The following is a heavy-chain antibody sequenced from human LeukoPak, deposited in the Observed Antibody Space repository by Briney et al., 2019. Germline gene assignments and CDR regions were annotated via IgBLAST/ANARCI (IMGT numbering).Heavy chain of an antibody. Sequence: PSQTLSLTCTVSGGSISSGGYYWSWIRQPPGKGLEWIGSIYYSGSTYYNPSLKSRVTISVDTSKYQFSLKLSSVTAADTAVYYCARRLVWHSSSASPVDYWGQGTLVTVSS. D-gene: IGHD6-6*01. V-gene: IGHV4-39*01. J-gene: IGHJ4*02. CDR2: IYYSGST. CDR3: ARRLVWHSSSASPVDY. CDR1: GGSISSGGYY.